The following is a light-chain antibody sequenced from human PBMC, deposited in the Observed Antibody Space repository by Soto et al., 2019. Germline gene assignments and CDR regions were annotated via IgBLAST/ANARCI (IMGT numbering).Light chain of an antibody. CDR2: GAS. J-gene: IGKJ1*01. CDR3: QQYNSGPQA. CDR1: QSVSSN. V-gene: IGKV3-15*01. Sequence: EIVLTQSPATLSVSPGERATLSCRASQSVSSNLAWYHQKPGQAPSLLIYGASTRATGIPARCSGSGSGTEFTLTISSLQSEDFAVYYCQQYNSGPQAFGQGTKVEIK.